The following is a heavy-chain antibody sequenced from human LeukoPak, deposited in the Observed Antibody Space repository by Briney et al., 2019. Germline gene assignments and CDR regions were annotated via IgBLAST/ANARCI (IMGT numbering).Heavy chain of an antibody. D-gene: IGHD2-2*01. Sequence: TPSETLSLTCTVSGGSISSYYWSWIRQPPGKGLEWIGYIYYSGSTNYNPSLKSRVTISVDTSKNQFSLKLSSVTAADTAVYYCARAYCSSTSCYEAMIDYWGQGTLVTVSS. J-gene: IGHJ4*02. V-gene: IGHV4-59*01. CDR3: ARAYCSSTSCYEAMIDY. CDR1: GGSISSYY. CDR2: IYYSGST.